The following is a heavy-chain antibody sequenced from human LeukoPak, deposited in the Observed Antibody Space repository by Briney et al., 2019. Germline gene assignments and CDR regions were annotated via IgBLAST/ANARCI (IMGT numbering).Heavy chain of an antibody. Sequence: SETLSLTCTVSGGSISSYYWSWIRQPPGKGLEWIGYIYYSGSTNYNPSLKSRVTISVDTSKNQFSLKLSSVTAADTAVYYCARSHQYCSGGSCYSTADWFDPWGQGTLVTVSS. D-gene: IGHD2-15*01. CDR1: GGSISSYY. V-gene: IGHV4-59*01. J-gene: IGHJ5*02. CDR3: ARSHQYCSGGSCYSTADWFDP. CDR2: IYYSGST.